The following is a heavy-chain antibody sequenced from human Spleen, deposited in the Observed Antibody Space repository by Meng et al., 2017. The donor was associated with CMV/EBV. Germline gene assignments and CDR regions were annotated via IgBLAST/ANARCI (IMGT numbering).Heavy chain of an antibody. CDR2: IGGTGSPI. CDR3: AREAPLRPTQTDFFDY. V-gene: IGHV3-48*03. D-gene: IGHD1-1*01. Sequence: GGSLRLSCAASGFTFSSYEMNWVRQAPGKGLEWVSYIGGTGSPIFYADSVKGRFTISRDNAKNSLYLQMNSLRAEDTAVYYCAREAPLRPTQTDFFDYWGLGTLVTVSS. CDR1: GFTFSSYE. J-gene: IGHJ4*02.